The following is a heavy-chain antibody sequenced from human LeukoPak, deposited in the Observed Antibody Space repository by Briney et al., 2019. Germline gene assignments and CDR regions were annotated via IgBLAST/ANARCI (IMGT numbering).Heavy chain of an antibody. Sequence: PSETLSLTCTVSGGSISSYYWSWIRQPPGKGLEWIGRIYTSGSTDYNPSLKSRVTISVDTSKNQFSLKLNSVTAADTAVYYCARAISYGYLFDYWGQGTLVTVSS. J-gene: IGHJ4*02. CDR2: IYTSGST. CDR3: ARAISYGYLFDY. D-gene: IGHD5-18*01. CDR1: GGSISSYY. V-gene: IGHV4-4*08.